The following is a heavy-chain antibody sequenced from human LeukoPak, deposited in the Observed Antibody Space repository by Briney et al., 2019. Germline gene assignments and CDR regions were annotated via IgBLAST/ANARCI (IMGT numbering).Heavy chain of an antibody. Sequence: ASVKVSCKASGYTFTSYGISWVRQAPGQGLEWMGWISAYNGNTNYAQKLQGRVTMTTDTSTSTAYMELRSLRSDDTAVYYCARDESPNIVVVPAATSPWGQGTLVTVSS. V-gene: IGHV1-18*01. J-gene: IGHJ5*02. CDR3: ARDESPNIVVVPAATSP. CDR2: ISAYNGNT. D-gene: IGHD2-2*01. CDR1: GYTFTSYG.